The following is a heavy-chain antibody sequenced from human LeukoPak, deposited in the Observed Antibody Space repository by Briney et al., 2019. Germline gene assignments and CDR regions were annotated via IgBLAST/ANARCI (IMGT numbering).Heavy chain of an antibody. CDR2: IYYSGST. Sequence: MPSETLSLTCTVSGGSISSGSYYWGWIRQPPGKGLEWIGSIYYSGSTYYNPSLKSRVTISVDTSKNQFSLKLSSVTAADTAVYYCAREGRTPDWFDPWGQGTLVTVSS. J-gene: IGHJ5*02. V-gene: IGHV4-39*07. CDR3: AREGRTPDWFDP. CDR1: GGSISSGSYY. D-gene: IGHD2-2*01.